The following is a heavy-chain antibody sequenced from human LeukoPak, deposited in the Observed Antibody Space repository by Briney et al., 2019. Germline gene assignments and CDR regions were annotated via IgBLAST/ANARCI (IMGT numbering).Heavy chain of an antibody. CDR1: GGSISSGGYY. CDR2: IYHSGST. D-gene: IGHD6-13*01. CDR3: ARAKGAAADY. V-gene: IGHV4-30-2*01. Sequence: PSQTLSLTCTVSGGSISSGGYYWSWIRQPPGKGLEWIGYIYHSGSTYYNPSLKSRVTISVDRSKNQFSLKLSSVTAADTAVYYCARAKGAAADYWGQGTLVTVSS. J-gene: IGHJ4*02.